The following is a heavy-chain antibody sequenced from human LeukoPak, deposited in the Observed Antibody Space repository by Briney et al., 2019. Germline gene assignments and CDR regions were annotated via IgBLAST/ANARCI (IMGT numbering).Heavy chain of an antibody. Sequence: GGSLRLSCAASGFTISSYWMSWVRQPPGKGLEWVANIKHDGSEKYYVDSVKGRFTISRDNAKNSLYLQMNSLRAEDTAVYYCARDLAARPHWFDPWGQGTLVTVSS. V-gene: IGHV3-7*01. CDR3: ARDLAARPHWFDP. CDR2: IKHDGSEK. J-gene: IGHJ5*02. D-gene: IGHD6-6*01. CDR1: GFTISSYW.